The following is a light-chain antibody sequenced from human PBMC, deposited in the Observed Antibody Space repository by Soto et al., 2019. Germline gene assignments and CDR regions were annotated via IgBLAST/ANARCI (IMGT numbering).Light chain of an antibody. Sequence: DIQLTQSPSFLSASVGDGLTITCRASQGISSYLAWYQQKPGKAPKLLIYTASTLQSGVPSRFSGSGSGTEFTLTISGLQHEDFATYYYQQLDSYPSTFGGGTKVEIK. CDR2: TAS. J-gene: IGKJ4*01. V-gene: IGKV1-9*01. CDR1: QGISSY. CDR3: QQLDSYPST.